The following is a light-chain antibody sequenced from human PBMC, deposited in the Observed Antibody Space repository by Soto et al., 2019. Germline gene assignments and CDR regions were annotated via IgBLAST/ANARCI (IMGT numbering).Light chain of an antibody. CDR3: TSYTTFSTVV. V-gene: IGLV2-14*01. Sequence: QSALTQPASVSGSLGQSITISCTGTSSDVGGYNYVSWYQHHPGKAPKLMLFEVSNRPSGVSNRFSGSKSGNTASLTISGLQGEDEADYYCTSYTTFSTVVFGGGTKVTVL. CDR2: EVS. CDR1: SSDVGGYNY. J-gene: IGLJ2*01.